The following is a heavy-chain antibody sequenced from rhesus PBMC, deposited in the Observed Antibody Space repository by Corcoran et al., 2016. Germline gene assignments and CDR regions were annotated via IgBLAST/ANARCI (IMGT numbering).Heavy chain of an antibody. CDR1: GGSISSGYD. CDR3: ARDRANFDY. J-gene: IGHJ4*01. Sequence: QVQLQESGPGVVKPSETLSLTCAVSGGSISSGYDWSWIRQPPGKGLEWIGYIYGSSGSTNYNPSLKNRVTISKDASKNQFFLKLSSVTAADTAVYYCARDRANFDYWGQGVLVTVSS. V-gene: IGHV4-76*01. CDR2: IYGSSGST.